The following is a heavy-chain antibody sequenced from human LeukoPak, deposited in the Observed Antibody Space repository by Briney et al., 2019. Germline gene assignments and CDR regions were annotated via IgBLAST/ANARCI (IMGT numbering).Heavy chain of an antibody. Sequence: SQTLSLTCATSGDSVSSNSAAWNWIRQSPSRGLEWLGRTYYRSKWYNDYAVSVKSRITINPDTSKNQFSLQLNSVTPEDTAVYYCALGPLYSYGMDVWGKGTTVTVSS. V-gene: IGHV6-1*01. CDR1: GDSVSSNSAA. CDR3: ALGPLYSYGMDV. J-gene: IGHJ6*04. CDR2: TYYRSKWYN. D-gene: IGHD3-16*01.